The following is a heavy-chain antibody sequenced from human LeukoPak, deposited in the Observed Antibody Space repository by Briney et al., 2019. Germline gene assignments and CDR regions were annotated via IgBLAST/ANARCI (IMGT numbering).Heavy chain of an antibody. CDR3: AKDHVSGWSQYSDY. Sequence: GGSVSLSCAAYGFTFRNYGMSWVRQAPGKGLEWVSGISGSGGNKSYADSVKGRFTISRDNSENSLYVQRNSLRSEDTAVYYCAKDHVSGWSQYSDYWGQGTLVTVSS. D-gene: IGHD6-19*01. J-gene: IGHJ4*02. CDR2: ISGSGGNK. CDR1: GFTFRNYG. V-gene: IGHV3-23*01.